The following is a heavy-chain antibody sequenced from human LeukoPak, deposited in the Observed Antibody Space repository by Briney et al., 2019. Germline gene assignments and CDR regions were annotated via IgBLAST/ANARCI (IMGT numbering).Heavy chain of an antibody. CDR3: ARAVGYNFGRAHFDY. V-gene: IGHV4-39*07. CDR2: IYYDGTT. D-gene: IGHD5-24*01. CDR1: GHSISSSSRYY. Sequence: RSSETLSLTCTVSGHSISSSSRYYWGWIRQPPGEGLEWIGNIYYDGTTYYNSSLKSRVTFSLDTSKNQFSLQLTSVTAADTAVYYCARAVGYNFGRAHFDYWGQGTLVTVSS. J-gene: IGHJ4*02.